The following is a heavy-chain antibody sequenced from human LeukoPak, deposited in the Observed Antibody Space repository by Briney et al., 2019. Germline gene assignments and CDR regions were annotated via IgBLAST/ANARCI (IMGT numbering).Heavy chain of an antibody. J-gene: IGHJ6*02. D-gene: IGHD3-9*01. CDR2: IIPIFGTA. CDR1: GGTFSSYA. CDR3: ASLLPLTGPSMDV. Sequence: SVKVSCKASGGTFSSYAISWVRQAPGQGLEWMGGIIPIFGTANYAQKFQGRVTITADKSTSTAYMELSSLRSEDTAVYYCASLLPLTGPSMDVWGQGTTVTVSS. V-gene: IGHV1-69*06.